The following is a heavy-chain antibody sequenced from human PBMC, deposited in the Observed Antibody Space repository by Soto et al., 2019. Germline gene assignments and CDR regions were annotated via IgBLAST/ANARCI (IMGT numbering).Heavy chain of an antibody. CDR1: GGTFSSYA. D-gene: IGHD2-2*01. V-gene: IGHV1-69*01. CDR2: IIPISGTA. CDR3: ARSQGSSTSLEIYYYYYYGMDV. Sequence: QVQLVQSGAEVKKPGSSGKVSCKASGGTFSSYAISWVRQAPGQGLEWMGGIIPISGTAKYAQKFQGRGTITADESTSTAYMELSSLRSEDTAVYYCARSQGSSTSLEIYYYYYYGMDVWGQGTTVTVSS. J-gene: IGHJ6*02.